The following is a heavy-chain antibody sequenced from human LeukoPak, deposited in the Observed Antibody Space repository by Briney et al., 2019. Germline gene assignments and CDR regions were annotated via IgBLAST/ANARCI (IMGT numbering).Heavy chain of an antibody. D-gene: IGHD6-19*01. CDR1: GGSISSYY. V-gene: IGHV4-59*08. J-gene: IGHJ6*02. CDR3: ARSLSSGWYYYYYGMDV. CDR2: IYYSGST. Sequence: SETLSLTCTVSGGSISSYYWSWIRQPPGKGLEWIGYIYYSGSTNYNPSLKSRVTISVDTSKNRLSLKLSSVTAADTAVYYCARSLSSGWYYYYYGMDVWGQGTTVTVSS.